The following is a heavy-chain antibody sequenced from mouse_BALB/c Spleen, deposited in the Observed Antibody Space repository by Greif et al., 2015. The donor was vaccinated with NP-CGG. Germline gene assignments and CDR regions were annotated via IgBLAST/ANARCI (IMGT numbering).Heavy chain of an antibody. Sequence: VQLQQSGAELVRPGVSVKISCKGSGYTFTDYAMHWVKQSHAESLEWIGVISTYYGDASYNQKFKGKATMTVDKSSSTAYMELARPTSEDSAIYYCARKGTGTNYFDYWGQGTTLTVSS. CDR3: ARKGTGTNYFDY. J-gene: IGHJ2*01. D-gene: IGHD4-1*01. CDR1: GYTFTDYA. CDR2: ISTYYGDA. V-gene: IGHV1S137*01.